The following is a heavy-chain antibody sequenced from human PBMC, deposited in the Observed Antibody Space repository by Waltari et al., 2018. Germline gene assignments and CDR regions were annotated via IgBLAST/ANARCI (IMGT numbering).Heavy chain of an antibody. Sequence: VHMVQSGAEVNNPGASVKVSCKASGYTFTDYCLHLVRQGPGQGLEWMGWINPNSGGTNYAQKFHGRCTTTRDTSISTAYVDLSRLRSDDRAVYECANMRPVDYWGQGTLVTVSS. V-gene: IGHV1-2*02. J-gene: IGHJ4*02. CDR3: ANMRPVDY. CDR1: GYTFTDYC. CDR2: INPNSGGT.